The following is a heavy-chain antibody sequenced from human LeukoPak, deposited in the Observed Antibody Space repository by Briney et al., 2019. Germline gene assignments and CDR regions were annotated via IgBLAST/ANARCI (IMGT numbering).Heavy chain of an antibody. J-gene: IGHJ4*02. V-gene: IGHV3-9*01. CDR2: ITWDSGYI. Sequence: GGSLRLSCAASGFTFDDYAMHWVRQTPGKGLEWASGITWDSGYIAYADSVKGRFTISRDNAQNSLYLQMNSLRAEDTAFYYCAKDRGNSLHYFDYWGQGTLVTVSS. CDR3: AKDRGNSLHYFDY. CDR1: GFTFDDYA. D-gene: IGHD2/OR15-2a*01.